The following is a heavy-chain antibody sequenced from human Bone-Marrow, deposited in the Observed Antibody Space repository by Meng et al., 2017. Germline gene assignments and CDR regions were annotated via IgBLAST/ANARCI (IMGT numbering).Heavy chain of an antibody. Sequence: SVKVSCKASGGTFSSYTISWVRQAPGQGLEWMGRIIPILGIANYAQKFQGRVTITADKSTSTAYMELSSLRSEDTAVYYCARGTKVEVAGSNWYFDLWGRGTLVTVYS. CDR2: IIPILGIA. CDR1: GGTFSSYT. V-gene: IGHV1-69*02. CDR3: ARGTKVEVAGSNWYFDL. D-gene: IGHD6-19*01. J-gene: IGHJ2*01.